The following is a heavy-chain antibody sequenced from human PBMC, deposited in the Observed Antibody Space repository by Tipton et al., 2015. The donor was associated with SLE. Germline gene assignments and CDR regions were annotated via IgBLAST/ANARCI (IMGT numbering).Heavy chain of an antibody. CDR3: ARTAGYSKAIGY. J-gene: IGHJ4*02. CDR2: IYYSGST. Sequence: TLSLTCTVSGGSISSGDYYWSWIRQPPGKGLEWIGYIYYSGSTYYNPSLKSRITISVDTSKNQFSLKLSSVTAADTAVYYCARTAGYSKAIGYWGQGTLVTVSS. V-gene: IGHV4-30-4*01. CDR1: GGSISSGDYY. D-gene: IGHD1-26*01.